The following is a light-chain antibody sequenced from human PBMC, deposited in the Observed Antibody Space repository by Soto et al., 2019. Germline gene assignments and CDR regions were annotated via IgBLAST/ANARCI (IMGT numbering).Light chain of an antibody. CDR1: SSDVGGYNY. CDR3: SAYAGSSTL. Sequence: QSVLTQPPSASGSPGQSVTISCTRTSSDVGGYNYVSWYQQHPGKAPKLMIYEVSQRPSGVPDRFSGSKSGNTASLTVSGLQAEDEADYYCSAYAGSSTLFGGGTKLTVL. V-gene: IGLV2-8*01. J-gene: IGLJ2*01. CDR2: EVS.